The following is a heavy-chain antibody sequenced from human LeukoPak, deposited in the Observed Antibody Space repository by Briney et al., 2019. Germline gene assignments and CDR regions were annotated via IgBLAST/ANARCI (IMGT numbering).Heavy chain of an antibody. D-gene: IGHD1-26*01. J-gene: IGHJ3*02. CDR2: IYTSGST. CDR3: ARGRELVVDAFDI. V-gene: IGHV4-61*02. CDR1: GGSISSGSYY. Sequence: SETLSLTCTVSGGSISSGSYYWSWIRQPAGKGLEWIGRIYTSGSTNYNPSLKGRVTISVDTSKNQFSLKLSSVTAADTAVYYCARGRELVVDAFDIWGQGTMVTVSS.